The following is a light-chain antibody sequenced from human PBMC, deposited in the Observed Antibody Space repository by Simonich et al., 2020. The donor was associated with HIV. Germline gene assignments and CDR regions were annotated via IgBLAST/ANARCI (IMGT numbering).Light chain of an antibody. J-gene: IGKJ5*01. Sequence: DIVMTPTPLALSVTPGQPASISYNSIQSLLHSDGKTYFYWYLQKPGQSPHLLIYEVSNRFSGVPDRFSGSGSGTDFTLKISRVEAEDIGLYYCMQSVQLPITFGQGTRLEIK. CDR2: EVS. V-gene: IGKV2D-29*02. CDR3: MQSVQLPIT. CDR1: QSLLHSDGKTY.